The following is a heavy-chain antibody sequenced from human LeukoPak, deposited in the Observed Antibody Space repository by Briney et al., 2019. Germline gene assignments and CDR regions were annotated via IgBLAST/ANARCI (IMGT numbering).Heavy chain of an antibody. CDR2: INHSGST. CDR3: ARGRIGSSWVTQFDY. CDR1: GGSISGYY. V-gene: IGHV4-34*01. J-gene: IGHJ4*02. D-gene: IGHD6-13*01. Sequence: SETLSLTCTVSGGSISGYYWSWIRQPPGKGLEWIGEINHSGSTNYNPSLKSRVTISVDTSKNQFSLKLSSVTAADTAVYYCARGRIGSSWVTQFDYWGQGTLVTVSS.